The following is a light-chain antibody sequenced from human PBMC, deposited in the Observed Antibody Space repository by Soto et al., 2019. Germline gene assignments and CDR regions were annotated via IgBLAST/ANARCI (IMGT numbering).Light chain of an antibody. J-gene: IGLJ3*02. CDR3: GAWDGRLGGV. Sequence: QSVLTQPPSLSAAPGQKVTISCSGNSSNIGNNYVAWYQLLPGTAPKLLIYDNNKRPSGIPDRFSGSKSCTSATLAITGLETGDEADYFCGAWDGRLGGVFGGGTKLTVL. CDR2: DNN. V-gene: IGLV1-51*01. CDR1: SSNIGNNY.